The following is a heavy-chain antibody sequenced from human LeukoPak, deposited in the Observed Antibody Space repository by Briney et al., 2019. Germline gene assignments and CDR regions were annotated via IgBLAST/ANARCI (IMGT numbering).Heavy chain of an antibody. CDR3: ARVGYFGSGSYCPY. Sequence: ASVKVSCKASGYTFTDCYIHWVRQAPGQGLEWMGWINPSNGGTNFAQEFQGRVTMTRDTSISTAYMELSRLTSDDTAVYYCARVGYFGSGSYCPYWGQGTLVTVSS. D-gene: IGHD3-10*01. J-gene: IGHJ4*02. V-gene: IGHV1-2*02. CDR2: INPSNGGT. CDR1: GYTFTDCY.